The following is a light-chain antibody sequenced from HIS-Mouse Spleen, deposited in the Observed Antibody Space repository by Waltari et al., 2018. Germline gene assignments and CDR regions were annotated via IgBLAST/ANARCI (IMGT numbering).Light chain of an antibody. CDR1: QSLLHSNGYNY. CDR2: LGS. J-gene: IGKJ4*01. V-gene: IGKV2-28*01. CDR3: MQALQTPLT. Sequence: DIVITQSPLSLPVTPGEPSSISCRSSQSLLHSNGYNYLDWYLQKPGQCPQLLIYLGSNRASGVPDRFSGSGSGTDFTLKISRVEAEDVGVYYCMQALQTPLTFGGGTKVEIK.